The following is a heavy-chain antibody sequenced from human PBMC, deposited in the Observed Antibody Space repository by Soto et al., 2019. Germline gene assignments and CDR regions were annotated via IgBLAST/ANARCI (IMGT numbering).Heavy chain of an antibody. J-gene: IGHJ4*02. V-gene: IGHV3-23*01. D-gene: IGHD2-15*01. CDR3: AKDHCSGGSCYSFDY. CDR1: GFTFSSYA. CDR2: ISGSGGST. Sequence: GGSLRLSCAASGFTFSSYAMSWVRQAPGKGLEWVSAISGSGGSTYYADSVKGRFAISRDNSKNTLYLQMNSLRAEDTAVYYCAKDHCSGGSCYSFDYWGQGTPVTVSS.